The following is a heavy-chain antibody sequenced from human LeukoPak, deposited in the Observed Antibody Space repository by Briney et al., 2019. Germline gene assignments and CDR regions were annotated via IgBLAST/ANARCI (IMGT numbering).Heavy chain of an antibody. Sequence: ASVKASCKASGYTFTSYDINWVRQATGQGLEWMGWMNPNSGNTGYAQKFQGRVTMTRNTSISTAYMELSSLRSEDTAVYYCARWETGKDAFDIWGQGTMVTVSS. CDR3: ARWETGKDAFDI. D-gene: IGHD1-26*01. CDR1: GYTFTSYD. J-gene: IGHJ3*02. V-gene: IGHV1-8*01. CDR2: MNPNSGNT.